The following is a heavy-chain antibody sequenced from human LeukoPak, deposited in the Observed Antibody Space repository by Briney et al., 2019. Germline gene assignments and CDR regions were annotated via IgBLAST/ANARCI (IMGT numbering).Heavy chain of an antibody. CDR3: AKELGFWSGYYPFDY. CDR1: GFTFSSYS. D-gene: IGHD3-3*01. CDR2: IKQDGSEK. V-gene: IGHV3-7*01. J-gene: IGHJ4*02. Sequence: PGGSLRLSCAASGFTFSSYSMNWVRQAPGKGLEWVANIKQDGSEKYYVDSVKGRFTISRDNAKNSLYLQMNSLRAEDTAVYYCAKELGFWSGYYPFDYWGQGTLVTVSS.